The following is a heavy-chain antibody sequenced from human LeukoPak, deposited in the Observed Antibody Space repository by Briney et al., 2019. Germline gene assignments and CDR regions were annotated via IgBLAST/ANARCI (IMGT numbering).Heavy chain of an antibody. D-gene: IGHD6-19*01. V-gene: IGHV3-21*01. CDR2: ISRGSSRYI. Sequence: PGGSLRLSCAASGFTFSGYSMNWVRQAPGKGLEWVSSISRGSSRYIYYADSVKGRFTISRDNAKNSLYLQMNSLRAEDTAVYYCARDLFFSDAGYSSGWRAEYFHHWGQGTLVTVSS. J-gene: IGHJ1*01. CDR3: ARDLFFSDAGYSSGWRAEYFHH. CDR1: GFTFSGYS.